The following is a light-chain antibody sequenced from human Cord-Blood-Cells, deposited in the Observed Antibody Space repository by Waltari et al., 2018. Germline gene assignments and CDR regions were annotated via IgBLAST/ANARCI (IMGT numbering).Light chain of an antibody. CDR3: CSYAGSSTWV. Sequence: QSALTQPASVSGSPGQSITISCTGTSRDVGSYNLVSWYQQHPGKAPKLMIYEGSKRPSGVSKRFSGSKSGNTASLTISGLQAEDEADYYCCSYAGSSTWVCGGGTKLTVL. J-gene: IGLJ3*02. CDR2: EGS. V-gene: IGLV2-23*01. CDR1: SRDVGSYNL.